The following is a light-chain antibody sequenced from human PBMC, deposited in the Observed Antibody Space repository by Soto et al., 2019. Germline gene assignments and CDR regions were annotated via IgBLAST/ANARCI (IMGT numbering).Light chain of an antibody. Sequence: EIVMTQSPAALSVLSGQRATLSCRASQSVRSNLAWYQQKPGQAPRILIYGASTRATGIQDRFSGSGSGTEFTLTISSLQSEDFAVYYCQQYNNWPRTFGQGTKVDIK. J-gene: IGKJ1*01. CDR2: GAS. CDR3: QQYNNWPRT. V-gene: IGKV3-15*01. CDR1: QSVRSN.